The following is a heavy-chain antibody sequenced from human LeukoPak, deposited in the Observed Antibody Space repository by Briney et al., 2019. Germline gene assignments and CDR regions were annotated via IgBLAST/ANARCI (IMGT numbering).Heavy chain of an antibody. CDR3: ARVGEWLSPDDAFDI. CDR2: INPSGGST. D-gene: IGHD3-3*01. Sequence: ASVKVSCKASGYTFTSYYMHWVRQAPGQGLEWMGIINPSGGSTSYAQKFQGRVTMTRDTSTSTVYMELSSLRSEDTAVYYCARVGEWLSPDDAFDIWGQGTMVTVSS. CDR1: GYTFTSYY. V-gene: IGHV1-46*01. J-gene: IGHJ3*02.